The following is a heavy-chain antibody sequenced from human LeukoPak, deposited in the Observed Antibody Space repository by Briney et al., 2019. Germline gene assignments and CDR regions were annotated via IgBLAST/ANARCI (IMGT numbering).Heavy chain of an antibody. V-gene: IGHV3-23*01. D-gene: IGHD3-9*01. CDR1: GFTFSSHG. CDR3: AKAANYDILTGYYLDY. J-gene: IGHJ4*02. CDR2: ISGSGDNT. Sequence: GGTLRLSCAASGFTFSSHGMSWVRQAPGKGLEWVSTISGSGDNTYYADSVKGRFTISRDNSKNTLYLQMNSLRAEDTAVYYCAKAANYDILTGYYLDYWGQGTLVTVSS.